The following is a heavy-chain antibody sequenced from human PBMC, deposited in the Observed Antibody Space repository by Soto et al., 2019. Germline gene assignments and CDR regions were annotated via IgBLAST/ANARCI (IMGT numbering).Heavy chain of an antibody. CDR2: IYHSGST. J-gene: IGHJ6*03. D-gene: IGHD6-19*01. V-gene: IGHV4-4*02. CDR3: ARSSGWYAGYYYYYMDV. CDR1: SGSISSSNW. Sequence: SETLSLTCAASSGSISSSNWWSWVRQPPGKGLEWIGEIYHSGSTNYNPSLKSRVTISVDKSKNQFSLKLSSVTAADTAVYYCARSSGWYAGYYYYYMDVWGKGTTVTVSS.